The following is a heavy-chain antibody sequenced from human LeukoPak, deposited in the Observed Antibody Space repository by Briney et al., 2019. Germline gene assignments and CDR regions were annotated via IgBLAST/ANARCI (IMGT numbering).Heavy chain of an antibody. CDR2: ISRSSSDI. CDR1: GFTFSSYS. V-gene: IGHV3-21*01. Sequence: GGSLRLSCAASGFTFSSYSMNWVRQAPGKGLEWVSAISRSSSDIYYADSVKGRFTVSRDNAKNSLYLQMNSLRAEDTAVYYCARETARQYYFDYWGQGTLVTVSS. CDR3: ARETARQYYFDY. J-gene: IGHJ4*02.